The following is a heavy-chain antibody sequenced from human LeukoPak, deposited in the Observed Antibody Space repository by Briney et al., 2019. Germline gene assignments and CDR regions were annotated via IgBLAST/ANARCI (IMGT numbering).Heavy chain of an antibody. CDR1: GFIFTTYA. CDR3: AKGGPQFFDY. V-gene: IGHV3-23*05. Sequence: GGSLRLSCAASGFIFTTYAMGWVRQLPGKGLEWVSSVSSSGSDTYYTSSVKGRFTISRDNSKNTLYLQMNSLRAEDTAIYYCAKGGPQFFDYWGQGTLVTVSS. D-gene: IGHD3-16*01. CDR2: VSSSGSDT. J-gene: IGHJ4*02.